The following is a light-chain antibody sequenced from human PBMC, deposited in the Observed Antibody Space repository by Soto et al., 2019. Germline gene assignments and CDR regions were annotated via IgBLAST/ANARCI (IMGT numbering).Light chain of an antibody. CDR2: DAS. Sequence: EIVLTQSPATRSLSPGERATASFRASQSVSSYLAWYQQKPGQAPRLLIYDASNRATGIPARFSGSGSGTAFTLTISSLARADFAFYYCQQRSNWPISFGQGTRLEIK. CDR1: QSVSSY. V-gene: IGKV3-11*01. CDR3: QQRSNWPIS. J-gene: IGKJ5*01.